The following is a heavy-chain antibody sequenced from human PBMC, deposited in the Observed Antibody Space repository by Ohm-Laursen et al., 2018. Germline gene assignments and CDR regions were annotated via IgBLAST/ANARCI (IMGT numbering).Heavy chain of an antibody. CDR2: INPNSGGT. CDR1: GYTFSDYY. V-gene: IGHV1-2*02. J-gene: IGHJ5*02. Sequence: SVKVSCKASGYTFSDYYMHWVRQAPGQGLEWMGWINPNSGGTNYAQKFQGRVTMTRDTSISTAYMELSRLRSDDTAVYYCARGALIGYCSSTNCYTRGFDPWGQGTLVTVSS. CDR3: ARGALIGYCSSTNCYTRGFDP. D-gene: IGHD2-2*02.